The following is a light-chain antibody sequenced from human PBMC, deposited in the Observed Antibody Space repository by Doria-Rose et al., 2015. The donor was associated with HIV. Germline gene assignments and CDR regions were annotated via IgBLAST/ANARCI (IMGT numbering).Light chain of an antibody. CDR3: HQYGTSRT. Sequence: EIVLAQSPGTLSLSPEVRATLSRRASQSFSSTYLAWYQQKPGQAPSLLIYDGSTRATGIPDRFSASGSGTDFTLTINRLEPEDFALYYCHQYGTSRTFGQGTKVEI. J-gene: IGKJ1*01. V-gene: IGKV3-20*01. CDR1: QSFSSTY. CDR2: DGS.